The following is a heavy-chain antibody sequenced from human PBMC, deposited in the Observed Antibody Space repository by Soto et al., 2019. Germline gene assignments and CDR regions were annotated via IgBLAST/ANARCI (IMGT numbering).Heavy chain of an antibody. CDR1: GGSISSSSYY. Sequence: SETLSLTCTVSGGSISSSSYYWGWIRQPPGKGLEWIGSIYYSGSTYYNPSLKSRVTISVDTSKNQFSLKLSSVTAADTAVYYCATLKVYFDYWGHGTLVTVSS. J-gene: IGHJ4*01. CDR2: IYYSGST. V-gene: IGHV4-39*01. CDR3: ATLKVYFDY.